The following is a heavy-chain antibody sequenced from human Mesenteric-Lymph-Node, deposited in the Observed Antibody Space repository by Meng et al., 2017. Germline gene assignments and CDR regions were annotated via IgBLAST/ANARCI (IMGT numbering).Heavy chain of an antibody. CDR3: AKDGSGDYVSPLDY. J-gene: IGHJ4*02. V-gene: IGHV3-23*01. CDR1: GFTFTSYV. D-gene: IGHD4-17*01. Sequence: GESLKISCTASGFTFTSYVMSWVRQAPGKGLEWVSAISAGGASTYYADSVKGRFTISRDNSKNTLYLQMNSLRAEDTAVYYCAKDGSGDYVSPLDYWGQGTLVTVSS. CDR2: ISAGGAST.